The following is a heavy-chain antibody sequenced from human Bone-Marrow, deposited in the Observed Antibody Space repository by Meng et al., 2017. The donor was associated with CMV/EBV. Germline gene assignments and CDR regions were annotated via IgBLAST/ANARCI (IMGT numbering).Heavy chain of an antibody. CDR1: GYSISSGYY. D-gene: IGHD4-11*01. J-gene: IGHJ6*02. CDR3: ARVGRLTTLNYYYGMDV. Sequence: SETLSLTCTVSGYSISSGYYWGWIRQPPGKGLEWIGSIYHSGSTYYNPSLKSRVTISVDTSKNQFSLKLSSVTAADTAVYYCARVGRLTTLNYYYGMDVWGQGTTVTVSS. CDR2: IYHSGST. V-gene: IGHV4-38-2*02.